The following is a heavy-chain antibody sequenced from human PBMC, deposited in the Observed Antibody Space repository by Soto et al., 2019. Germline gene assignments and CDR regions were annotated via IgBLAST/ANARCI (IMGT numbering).Heavy chain of an antibody. CDR1: GYTFSSSD. CDR3: AVGGPISRRYWGGDY. CDR2: ISAYTGNT. Sequence: QVQLVQSGAEVKKPGASAKVSCKASGYTFSSSDISWVRQAPGQGLEWMGWISAYTGNTNYAQRLHGRLTMTTDTSTNSADMELRSMISEATAVYYCAVGGPISRRYWGGDYWGQGTLVTVSS. D-gene: IGHD7-27*01. V-gene: IGHV1-18*01. J-gene: IGHJ4*02.